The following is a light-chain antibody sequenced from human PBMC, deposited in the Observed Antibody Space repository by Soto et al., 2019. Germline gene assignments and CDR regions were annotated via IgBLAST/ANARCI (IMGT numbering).Light chain of an antibody. V-gene: IGKV1-5*03. CDR2: MAS. CDR3: QQYETFSGT. J-gene: IGKJ1*01. Sequence: IQMTPYPAPLSGSVGDRVTLTFRASQTISSWLAWYQQKPGKAPKLLIYMASTLKSGVPSRFSGSGSGTEFTLTISCLQSEDFATYYCQQYETFSGTFGPGTKVDNK. CDR1: QTISSW.